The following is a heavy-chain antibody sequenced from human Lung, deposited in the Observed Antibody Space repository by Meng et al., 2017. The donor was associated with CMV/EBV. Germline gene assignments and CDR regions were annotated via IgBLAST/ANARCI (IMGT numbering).Heavy chain of an antibody. D-gene: IGHD2-2*01. CDR1: GLTVSGST. CDR2: IRSKTNSFAT. Sequence: VSGLTVSGSTIRWVRQGSGKGLEWIGHIRSKTNSFATAYGASVEDRFTISRDDSKNMAYLQMNSLKTEDTAVYYCTLFVVPAVQLDYWGQGTLVTVSS. CDR3: TLFVVPAVQLDY. V-gene: IGHV3-73*01. J-gene: IGHJ4*02.